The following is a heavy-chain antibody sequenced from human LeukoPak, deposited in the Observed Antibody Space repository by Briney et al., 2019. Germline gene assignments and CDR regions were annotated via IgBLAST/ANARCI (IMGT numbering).Heavy chain of an antibody. J-gene: IGHJ4*02. CDR1: GFTVSSNY. D-gene: IGHD1-14*01. Sequence: GGSLRLSCAASGFTVSSNYMSWVRQAPGKGLEWVSVIYSGGSTYYADSVKGRFTISRGNSKNTLYLQMNSLRAEDTAVYYCARPPLGDTSPEGYWGQGTLVTVSS. CDR2: IYSGGST. V-gene: IGHV3-66*02. CDR3: ARPPLGDTSPEGY.